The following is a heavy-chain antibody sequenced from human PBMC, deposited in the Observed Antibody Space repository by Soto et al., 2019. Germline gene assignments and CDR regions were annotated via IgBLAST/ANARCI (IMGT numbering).Heavy chain of an antibody. CDR1: GAALSSGNYY. CDR3: ARLRIATNNYKWFDP. J-gene: IGHJ5*02. V-gene: IGHV4-31*03. CDR2: IYVTGAV. Sequence: SETLSLTCSVSGAALSSGNYYWSWIRQVPGKGLEWIGHIYVTGAVDYNPSLRDRITISQDTSERQFSLNLRLVTAADTAVYYCARLRIATNNYKWFDPWGQGTLVTVSS. D-gene: IGHD2-21*01.